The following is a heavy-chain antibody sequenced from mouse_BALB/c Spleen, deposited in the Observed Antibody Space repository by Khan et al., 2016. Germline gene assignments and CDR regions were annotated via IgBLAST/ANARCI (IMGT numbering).Heavy chain of an antibody. D-gene: IGHD2-3*01. Sequence: QIQLVQSGPELKKPGETVKISCKASGYTFTNYGMNWVKQAPGKGLKWMGWINTYIGEPTYADDFKGRFAFSLETSASTAYLQINNLKNEDTATXFCASIYDGYYVGLYDAMDYWGQGTSVTDSS. V-gene: IGHV9-3-1*01. J-gene: IGHJ4*01. CDR1: GYTFTNYG. CDR3: ASIYDGYYVGLYDAMDY. CDR2: INTYIGEP.